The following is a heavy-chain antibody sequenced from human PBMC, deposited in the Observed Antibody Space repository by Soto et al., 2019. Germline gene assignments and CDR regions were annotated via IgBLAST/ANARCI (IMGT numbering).Heavy chain of an antibody. J-gene: IGHJ6*01. CDR1: GYTFTTYG. V-gene: IGHV1-18*01. Sequence: QVQLVQSGAEVKKPGASVKVSCKASGYTFTTYGINWVRQAPGQGLEWMGWISAYNGNTNYAQKLQGRVTMTTDTSTSTAYMELTSPRSDDTAVYYCARVWVGTTFAYYYGMVVWGQGTTVTVSS. CDR3: ARVWVGTTFAYYYGMVV. CDR2: ISAYNGNT. D-gene: IGHD1-1*01.